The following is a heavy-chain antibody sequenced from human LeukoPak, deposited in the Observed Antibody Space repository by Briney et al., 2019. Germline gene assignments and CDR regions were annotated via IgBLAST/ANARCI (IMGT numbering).Heavy chain of an antibody. CDR2: INPNSGGT. Sequence: GASVKVSCKASGYTFTGYYIHCVRQAPGQGLEWVGWINPNSGGTKFAQKFQGRVTMTRDTSITTAYMELSGLGSDDTAVYYCGSWDYGSGSYSPYYWGPGTLVTVSS. CDR1: GYTFTGYY. J-gene: IGHJ4*02. CDR3: GSWDYGSGSYSPYY. V-gene: IGHV1-2*02. D-gene: IGHD3-10*01.